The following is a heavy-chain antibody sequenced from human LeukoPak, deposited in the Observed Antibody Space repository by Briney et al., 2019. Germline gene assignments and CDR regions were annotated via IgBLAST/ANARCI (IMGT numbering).Heavy chain of an antibody. Sequence: GGSLRLSCAASGFTFSSYAVHWVRQAPGKGLEWVAVISYDGSDKYYADSVKGRFTISRDSSKNTLYLQMNSLRAEDTAVYYCARHPMITFGGVIVLTVNWFDPWGQGTLVTVSS. D-gene: IGHD3-16*02. CDR2: ISYDGSDK. V-gene: IGHV3-30*04. CDR3: ARHPMITFGGVIVLTVNWFDP. CDR1: GFTFSSYA. J-gene: IGHJ5*02.